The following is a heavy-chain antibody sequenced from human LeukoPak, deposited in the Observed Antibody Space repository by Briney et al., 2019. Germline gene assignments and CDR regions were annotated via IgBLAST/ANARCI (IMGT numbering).Heavy chain of an antibody. CDR3: ARASRDGYNFGYFDP. D-gene: IGHD5-24*01. J-gene: IGHJ5*02. V-gene: IGHV4-31*03. CDR1: GGSISSGDYY. CDR2: IDFSGSA. Sequence: PSETLSLTCTVSGGSISSGDYYWSWIRQHPGKGLEWIGYIDFSGSAYYNPSLKSRVTISVDTSKNQFSLKLRSVTSADTAVYYCARASRDGYNFGYFDPWGQGTLVTVSS.